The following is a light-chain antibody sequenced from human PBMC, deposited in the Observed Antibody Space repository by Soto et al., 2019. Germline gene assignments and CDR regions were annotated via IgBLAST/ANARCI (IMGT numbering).Light chain of an antibody. CDR3: QQLNSYAIT. Sequence: DIQITQSPTSLSASVVDSITVTCRASRGISNYLAWYQQKPGNPPKLLIYAASTLQSGVPSRFSGSGSGTDFTLTISSLQPEDVATYYCQQLNSYAITFGQGTRLEIK. J-gene: IGKJ5*01. CDR2: AAS. CDR1: RGISNY. V-gene: IGKV1-27*01.